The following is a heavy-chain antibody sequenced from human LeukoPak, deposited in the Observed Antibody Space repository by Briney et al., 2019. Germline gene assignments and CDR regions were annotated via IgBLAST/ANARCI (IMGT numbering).Heavy chain of an antibody. CDR3: AREELGFDP. J-gene: IGHJ5*02. D-gene: IGHD6-6*01. V-gene: IGHV3-30-3*01. CDR1: GFTFSSYA. CDR2: ISYDGSNK. Sequence: GRPLRLSCAASGFTFSSYAMHWVRQAPGKGLEWVAVISYDGSNKYYADSVKGRFTISRDNSKNTLYLQMNSLRAEDTAVYYCAREELGFDPWGQGTLVTVSS.